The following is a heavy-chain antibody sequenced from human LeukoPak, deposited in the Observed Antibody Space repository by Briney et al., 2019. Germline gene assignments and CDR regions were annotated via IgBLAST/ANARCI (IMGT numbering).Heavy chain of an antibody. CDR3: ARDQSWIPSGGFDP. Sequence: SETLSLTCAVYGGSFSDYYWTWIRQTPGKGLEWIGEMSPSGSSNYNPSLKSRVTISVDTSKNQFSLKLSSVTAADTAVYYCARDQSWIPSGGFDPWGQGTLVTVSS. CDR1: GGSFSDYY. D-gene: IGHD5-18*01. J-gene: IGHJ5*02. V-gene: IGHV4-34*01. CDR2: MSPSGSS.